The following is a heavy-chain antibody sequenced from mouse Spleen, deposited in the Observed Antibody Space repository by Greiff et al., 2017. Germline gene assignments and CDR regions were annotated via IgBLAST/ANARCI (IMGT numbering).Heavy chain of an antibody. V-gene: IGHV1-82*01. CDR3: ARERLRLPYFDY. Sequence: QVQLQQSGPELVKPGASVKISCKASGYAFSSSWLNWVKQRPGKGLEWIGRIYPGDGDTNYNGKFKGKATLTADKSSSTAYMQLSSLTSEDSAVYFCARERLRLPYFDYWGQGTTLTVSS. CDR1: GYAFSSSW. CDR2: IYPGDGDT. J-gene: IGHJ2*01. D-gene: IGHD1-2*01.